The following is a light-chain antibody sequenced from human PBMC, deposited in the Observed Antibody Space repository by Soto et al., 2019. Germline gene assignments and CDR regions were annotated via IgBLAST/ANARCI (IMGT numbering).Light chain of an antibody. J-gene: IGLJ3*02. Sequence: QSALTQPASVSGSPGQSITFSCTGSSDDIGSFNLVSWYQQYPGKAPKLILYEVNKRPLGVSDRFSGSKSGNTASLTISGLQAEDEADYHCCSYAGSRWMFGGGTKLTVL. V-gene: IGLV2-23*02. CDR3: CSYAGSRWM. CDR2: EVN. CDR1: SDDIGSFNL.